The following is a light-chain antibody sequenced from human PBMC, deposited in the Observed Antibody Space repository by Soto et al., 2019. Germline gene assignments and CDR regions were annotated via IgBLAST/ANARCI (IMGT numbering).Light chain of an antibody. CDR2: DVS. CDR3: SSHTSSSTRV. V-gene: IGLV2-14*01. CDR1: SSDVGGYNY. J-gene: IGLJ2*01. Sequence: QSALTQPASVSGSPGQSITISCTGTSSDVGGYNYVSWYQQHPGKAPKLMIYDVSTRPSGVSNRFSGSKSGNTASLTISGLQAEDEADYYCSSHTSSSTRVFGGGTQLTVL.